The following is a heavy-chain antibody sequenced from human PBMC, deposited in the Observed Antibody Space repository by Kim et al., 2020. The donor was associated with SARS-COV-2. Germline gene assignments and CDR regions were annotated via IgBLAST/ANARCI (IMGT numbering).Heavy chain of an antibody. D-gene: IGHD6-13*01. V-gene: IGHV3-23*01. Sequence: DAGKGRFTISRDYSKDTLYLQMHSLRAEDTAVYYCAKDLFSYSSSWYTDLWGRGTLVTVSS. CDR3: AKDLFSYSSSWYTDL. J-gene: IGHJ2*01.